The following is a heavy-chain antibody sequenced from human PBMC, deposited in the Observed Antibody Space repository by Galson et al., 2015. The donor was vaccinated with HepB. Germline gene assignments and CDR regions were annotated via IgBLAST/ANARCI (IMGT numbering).Heavy chain of an antibody. Sequence: SLRLSCAASGFTFSTYGVNWVRQTPGMGLEWISYISSTGTTIYYADSVKGRFTISRDNARNSLYLPMNSLRDEDTAVYYCARLYFDYGNAYFRVKHFDSGGHGTLGTVSS. CDR3: ARLYFDYGNAYFRVKHFDS. J-gene: IGHJ4*01. CDR1: GFTFSTYG. D-gene: IGHD3-3*01. CDR2: ISSTGTTI. V-gene: IGHV3-48*02.